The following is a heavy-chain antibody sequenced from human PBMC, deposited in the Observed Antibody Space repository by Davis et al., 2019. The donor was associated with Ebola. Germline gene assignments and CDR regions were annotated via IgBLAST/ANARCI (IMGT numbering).Heavy chain of an antibody. J-gene: IGHJ4*02. CDR3: ARGRIQLWLSMGY. Sequence: AASVKVSCKASGYTFTSYDINWVRKAPGQGLEWMGWMNPNSGNTGYAQKFQGRVTMTRNTSISTAYMELSSLRSEDTAVYYCARGRIQLWLSMGYWGQGTLVTVSS. V-gene: IGHV1-8*01. D-gene: IGHD5-18*01. CDR1: GYTFTSYD. CDR2: MNPNSGNT.